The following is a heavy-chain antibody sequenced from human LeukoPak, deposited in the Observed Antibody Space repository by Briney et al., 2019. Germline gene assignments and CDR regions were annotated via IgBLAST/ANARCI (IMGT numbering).Heavy chain of an antibody. Sequence: KPSETLSLTCTVSGGSISSHYWSWIRQPPGKGLEWIGYIYYSGSTNYNPSLKSRVTISVDTSKNQFSLKLSSVTAADTAVYYCASQGFDYWGQGTLVTVSS. CDR2: IYYSGST. J-gene: IGHJ4*02. CDR3: ASQGFDY. CDR1: GGSISSHY. V-gene: IGHV4-59*11.